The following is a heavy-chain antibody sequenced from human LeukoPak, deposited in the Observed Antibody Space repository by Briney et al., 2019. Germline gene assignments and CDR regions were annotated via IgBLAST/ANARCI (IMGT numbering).Heavy chain of an antibody. CDR2: ISSSGSTT. Sequence: PGGSLRLSCAASGFTFSSYEMNWVSQDPGKGREWLSYISSSGSTTYYADSVKGRFTISRDNAKNSLYLQMNSLRAEDTAVYYCARGARRYCSSTSCRPPFDYWGQGTLVTVSS. CDR3: ARGARRYCSSTSCRPPFDY. CDR1: GFTFSSYE. V-gene: IGHV3-48*03. D-gene: IGHD2-2*01. J-gene: IGHJ4*02.